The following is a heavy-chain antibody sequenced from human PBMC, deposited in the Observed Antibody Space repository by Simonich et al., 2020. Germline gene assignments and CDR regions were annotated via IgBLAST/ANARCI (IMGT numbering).Heavy chain of an antibody. Sequence: EVQLVESGGGLVKPGGSLRLTCAASGFTFSSYSMNWVRQAPGKELVCVSSISSSSSYKYYADYVKGRFTISRDNAKTSLYLQMNSLRAEDTAVYYCARGSTENWYFDLWGRGTLVTVSS. D-gene: IGHD2-2*01. V-gene: IGHV3-21*01. CDR2: ISSSSSYK. CDR1: GFTFSSYS. J-gene: IGHJ2*01. CDR3: ARGSTENWYFDL.